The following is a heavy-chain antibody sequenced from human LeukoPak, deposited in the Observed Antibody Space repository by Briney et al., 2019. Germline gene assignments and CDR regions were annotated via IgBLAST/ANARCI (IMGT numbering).Heavy chain of an antibody. V-gene: IGHV3-30*04. CDR1: GFTFSSYA. CDR3: ARGGFGPYYGSGSYCFDY. J-gene: IGHJ4*02. Sequence: PGGSLRLSCAASGFTFSSYAMHWVRQAPGKGLEWVAVISYDGSNKYYADSVKGRFTISRDNSKNTLYLQMNSLRAEDTAVYYCARGGFGPYYGSGSYCFDYWGQGILVTVSS. CDR2: ISYDGSNK. D-gene: IGHD3-10*01.